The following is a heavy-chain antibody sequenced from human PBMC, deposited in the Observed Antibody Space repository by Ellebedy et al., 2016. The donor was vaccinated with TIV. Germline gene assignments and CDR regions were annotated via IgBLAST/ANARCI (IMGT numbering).Heavy chain of an antibody. CDR3: AREVLGGQGDMDV. CDR1: GFTFSGYA. J-gene: IGHJ6*02. V-gene: IGHV3-23*01. D-gene: IGHD3-10*01. CDR2: INSRGGTT. Sequence: GESLKISCAASGFTFSGYAMSWVRQTPGKRLEWVSGINSRGGTTSYADSVKGRFTISRDNSKNTLYLQMNSLRAEDTAVYYCAREVLGGQGDMDVWGQGTTVTVSS.